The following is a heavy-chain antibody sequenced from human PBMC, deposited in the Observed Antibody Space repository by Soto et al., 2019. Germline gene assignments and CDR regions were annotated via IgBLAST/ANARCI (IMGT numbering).Heavy chain of an antibody. CDR1: GDSISTRNW. Sequence: SETLSLTYALSGDSISTRNWRTWVRQPPGKGLEWIGEIYHSGSTNYSPTLKSRVTISVDMSKNQFSLKLTSVTAADTAVYYCARGGNVAAAGTIYLDSWGQGTLVTVS. D-gene: IGHD6-13*01. CDR3: ARGGNVAAAGTIYLDS. CDR2: IYHSGST. V-gene: IGHV4-4*02. J-gene: IGHJ4*02.